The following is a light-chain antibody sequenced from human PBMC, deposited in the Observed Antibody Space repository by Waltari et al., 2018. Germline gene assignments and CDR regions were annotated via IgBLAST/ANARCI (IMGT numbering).Light chain of an antibody. Sequence: AIQLTQSPSSLSASVGDRVPIPCRASQGISSALAWYQQKPGKAPKLLLYDASSLESGVPSRFSGSGSGTDFTLTISSLQPEDFATYYCQQFNSYLGGFTFGPGTKVDIK. CDR2: DAS. CDR1: QGISSA. V-gene: IGKV1-13*02. CDR3: QQFNSYLGGFT. J-gene: IGKJ3*01.